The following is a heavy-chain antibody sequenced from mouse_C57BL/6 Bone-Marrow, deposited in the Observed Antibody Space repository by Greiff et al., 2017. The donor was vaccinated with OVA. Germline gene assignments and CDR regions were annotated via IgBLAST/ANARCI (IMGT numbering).Heavy chain of an antibody. J-gene: IGHJ3*01. CDR1: GYTFTSYG. Sequence: VKLMESGAELARPGASVKLSCKASGYTFTSYGISWVKQRTGQGLEWIGEIYPRSGNTYYNEKFKGKATLTADKSSSTAYMELRSLTSEDSAVYFCARGGPWFAYWGQGTLVTVSA. CDR3: ARGGPWFAY. CDR2: IYPRSGNT. V-gene: IGHV1-81*01.